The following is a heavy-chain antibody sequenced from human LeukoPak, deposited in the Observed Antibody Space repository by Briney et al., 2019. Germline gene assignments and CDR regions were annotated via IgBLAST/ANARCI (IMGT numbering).Heavy chain of an antibody. J-gene: IGHJ5*02. Sequence: GASVKVSCKASGYTFTSYGISWVRQAPGQGLEWMGWISAYDGNTNYAQKLQGRVTMTTDTSTSTAYMELKSLRSDDTAVYYCARVHCSRTSCYAGKYWFDPWGQGTLVTVSS. D-gene: IGHD2-2*01. V-gene: IGHV1-18*01. CDR3: ARVHCSRTSCYAGKYWFDP. CDR1: GYTFTSYG. CDR2: ISAYDGNT.